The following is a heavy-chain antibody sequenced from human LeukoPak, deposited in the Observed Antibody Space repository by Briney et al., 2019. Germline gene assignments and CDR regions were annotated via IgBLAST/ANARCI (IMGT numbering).Heavy chain of an antibody. CDR3: AKDYYYDSSCYYYG. Sequence: GGSLRLSCAASGFTFSSYSMNWVRQAPGRGLEWVSSISTSSSYIYYADSLKGRFTISRDNAKNSLYLQMNSLRVEDTAVYYCAKDYYYDSSCYYYGWDQGTLVTVSS. CDR2: ISTSSSYI. V-gene: IGHV3-21*01. D-gene: IGHD3-22*01. CDR1: GFTFSSYS. J-gene: IGHJ1*01.